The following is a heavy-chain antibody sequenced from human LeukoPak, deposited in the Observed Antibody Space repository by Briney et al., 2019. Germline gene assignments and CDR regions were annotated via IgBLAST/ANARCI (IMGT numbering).Heavy chain of an antibody. J-gene: IGHJ4*02. Sequence: GGSLRLSCAAFGYTFGNYAMNWVRQAPGTGLEWVSGISASTGSADYADSVKGRFTISRDNSKNTLYLQMNSLRAEDTAVYYCAKEFNSSPRGDYWGQGTLVTVSS. D-gene: IGHD6-13*01. CDR1: GYTFGNYA. V-gene: IGHV3-23*01. CDR3: AKEFNSSPRGDY. CDR2: ISASTGSA.